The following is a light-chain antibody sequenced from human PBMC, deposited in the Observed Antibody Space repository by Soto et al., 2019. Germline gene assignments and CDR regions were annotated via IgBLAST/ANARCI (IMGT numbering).Light chain of an antibody. Sequence: QSALTQPPSASGSPGQSVTISFIGTSSDVGGYNYVSWYQQHPGKAPKLMIYDVNKRPSGVPDRFSGSKSGNTASLTVSGLQAEDEADYYCSSYAGSNNKVIFGGGTKLTVL. CDR2: DVN. CDR3: SSYAGSNNKVI. V-gene: IGLV2-8*01. CDR1: SSDVGGYNY. J-gene: IGLJ2*01.